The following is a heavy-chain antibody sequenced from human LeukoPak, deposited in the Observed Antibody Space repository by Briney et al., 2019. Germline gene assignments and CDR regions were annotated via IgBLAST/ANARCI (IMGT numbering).Heavy chain of an antibody. CDR3: ARVTLGYCSSTRRCRRGSYYYGMDV. D-gene: IGHD2-2*01. V-gene: IGHV1-18*01. CDR2: ISAYNGNT. Sequence: GASVKVSCKASGYTFTSYGISWVRQAPGQGLEWMGWISAYNGNTNYAQKLQGRVTMTTDTSTSTAYMELRSLRSDDTAVYYCARVTLGYCSSTRRCRRGSYYYGMDVWGQGTTVTVSS. J-gene: IGHJ6*02. CDR1: GYTFTSYG.